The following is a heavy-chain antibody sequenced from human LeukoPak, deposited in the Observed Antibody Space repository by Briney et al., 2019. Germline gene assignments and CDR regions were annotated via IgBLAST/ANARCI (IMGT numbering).Heavy chain of an antibody. CDR2: INHSGST. J-gene: IGHJ5*02. Sequence: SETLSLTCAVYGGSFSGYYWSWIRQPPGKGLEWIGEINHSGSTNYNPSLKSRVTISVDTSKNQFSLKLSSVTAADTAVYYCARHARQNERITMVRGRIDWFDPWGQGTLVTVSS. V-gene: IGHV4-34*01. CDR1: GGSFSGYY. D-gene: IGHD3-10*01. CDR3: ARHARQNERITMVRGRIDWFDP.